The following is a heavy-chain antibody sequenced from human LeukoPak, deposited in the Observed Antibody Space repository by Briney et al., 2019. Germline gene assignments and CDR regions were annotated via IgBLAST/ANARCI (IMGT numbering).Heavy chain of an antibody. J-gene: IGHJ4*02. D-gene: IGHD4-11*01. CDR3: ATDRDYSNTERGFDY. CDR2: INPNSGGT. Sequence: ASVKVSCKASGYTFTGYYMHWVRQAPGQRLEWMGWINPNSGGTNYAQKFQGRVTMTRDTSISTAYMDLSRLRSDDTAVYYCATDRDYSNTERGFDYWGQGTLVTVSS. CDR1: GYTFTGYY. V-gene: IGHV1-2*02.